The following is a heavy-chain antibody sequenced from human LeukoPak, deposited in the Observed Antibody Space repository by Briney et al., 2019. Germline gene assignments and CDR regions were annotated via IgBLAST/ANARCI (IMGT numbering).Heavy chain of an antibody. Sequence: GGSLRLSCAASGFTFSSYWMSWVRQAPGKGLEWVANIKQDGSEKYYVDSVKGRFTISRDNAKNSLYLQMNSLRAEDTAVYYCASDSGDDFWSGYYPTEFDYRGQGTLVTVSS. CDR3: ASDSGDDFWSGYYPTEFDY. D-gene: IGHD3-3*01. CDR1: GFTFSSYW. CDR2: IKQDGSEK. V-gene: IGHV3-7*01. J-gene: IGHJ4*02.